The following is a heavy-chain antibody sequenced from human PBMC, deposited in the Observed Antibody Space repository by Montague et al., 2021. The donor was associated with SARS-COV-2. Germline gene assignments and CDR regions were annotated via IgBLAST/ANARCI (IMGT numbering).Heavy chain of an antibody. CDR1: GFIFDDCG. CDR3: SRGGGMIRGVVDF. Sequence: SLRLSCAVSGFIFDDCGMSWVRQAPGKGLEWVSGISRCGDSTAYGDSVKGRFTISRDNAKNSLYLQMNSLRVEDTAFYHCSRGGGMIRGVVDFWGQGILVSVSS. J-gene: IGHJ4*02. D-gene: IGHD3-10*01. V-gene: IGHV3-20*01. CDR2: ISRCGDST.